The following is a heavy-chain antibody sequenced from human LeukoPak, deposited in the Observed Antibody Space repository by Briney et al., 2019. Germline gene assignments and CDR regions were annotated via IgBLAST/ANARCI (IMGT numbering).Heavy chain of an antibody. CDR2: ISSSSSYI. D-gene: IGHD5-12*01. V-gene: IGHV3-21*01. CDR1: GFTFSSYS. J-gene: IGHJ4*02. Sequence: PGGSLRLSCAASGFTFSSYSMNWVRQAPGKGLEWVSSISSSSSYIYYADSVKGRFTISRDNAKNSLYLQMNSLRAEDTAVYYCARDLEWVSGYEPSDYWGQGTLVTVSS. CDR3: ARDLEWVSGYEPSDY.